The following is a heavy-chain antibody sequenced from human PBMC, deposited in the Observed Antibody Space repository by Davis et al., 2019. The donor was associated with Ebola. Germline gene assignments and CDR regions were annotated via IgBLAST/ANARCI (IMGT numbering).Heavy chain of an antibody. Sequence: GESLKISCAASGFTFSGSAMHWVRQASGKGLEWVGRIRSKANSYATAYAASVKGRFTISRDDSKNTAYLQMNSLKTEDTAVYYCATDYTDSSPRLWDYYGLDVWGQGTTVTVSS. CDR1: GFTFSGSA. CDR3: ATDYTDSSPRLWDYYGLDV. CDR2: IRSKANSYAT. J-gene: IGHJ6*02. V-gene: IGHV3-73*01. D-gene: IGHD3-16*01.